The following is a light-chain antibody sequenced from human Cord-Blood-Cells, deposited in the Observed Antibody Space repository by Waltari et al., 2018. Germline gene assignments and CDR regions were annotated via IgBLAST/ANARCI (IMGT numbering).Light chain of an antibody. CDR1: QSVSSN. CDR3: QQYNNWPPLT. CDR2: GAS. V-gene: IGKV3-15*01. Sequence: EIVMTQSPATLSVSPGERATLSCRASQSVSSNLAWYQQKPGQAPRLLIYGASTRATXXXARFSGSGSATEFTLTISSLQSEDFAVYYCQQYNNWPPLTFGGGTKLEIK. J-gene: IGKJ4*01.